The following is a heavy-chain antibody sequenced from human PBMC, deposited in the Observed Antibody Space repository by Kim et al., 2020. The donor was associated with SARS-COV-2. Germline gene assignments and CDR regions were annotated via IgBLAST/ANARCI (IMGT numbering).Heavy chain of an antibody. V-gene: IGHV2-26*01. Sequence: SGPTLVNPTETLTLTCTVSGFSLSNARMGVSWIRQPPGKALEWLAHIFSNDEKSYSTSLKSRLTISKDTSKSQVVLTMTNMDPVDTATYYCARMWGGGIAVAGYSLPIYYYYYGMDVWGQGTTVTVSS. D-gene: IGHD6-19*01. CDR1: GFSLSNARMG. J-gene: IGHJ6*02. CDR3: ARMWGGGIAVAGYSLPIYYYYYGMDV. CDR2: IFSNDEK.